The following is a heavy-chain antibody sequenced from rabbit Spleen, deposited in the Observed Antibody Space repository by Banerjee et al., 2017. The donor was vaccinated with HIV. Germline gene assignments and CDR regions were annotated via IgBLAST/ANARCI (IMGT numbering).Heavy chain of an antibody. D-gene: IGHD1-1*01. V-gene: IGHV1S40*01. CDR1: GFSFGSSYF. CDR3: ARVENGDSGYWDL. CDR2: LRGDSSGGA. Sequence: VESGGDLVKPGASLTLTCTASGFSFGSSYFMCWVRQAPGKGMEWIARLRGDSSGGADYASWVNGRFSISKASSTTVTLQMTSLTAADTATYFCARVENGDSGYWDLWGPGTLVTVS. J-gene: IGHJ4*01.